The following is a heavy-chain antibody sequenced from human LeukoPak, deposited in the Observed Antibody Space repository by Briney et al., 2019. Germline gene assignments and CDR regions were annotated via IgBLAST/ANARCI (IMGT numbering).Heavy chain of an antibody. CDR2: ITPSGGST. CDR3: VTPRPGVSSVWYSGEY. D-gene: IGHD6-19*01. V-gene: IGHV1-46*01. Sequence: GASVKVSCKASGYTFTSYYLHWVRQAPGQGLEWMGVITPSGGSTRYAQKFQGRVTVTRDTSTSTAYMELSSLRSEDTAVYYCVTPRPGVSSVWYSGEYWGQGTLVTVSS. CDR1: GYTFTSYY. J-gene: IGHJ4*02.